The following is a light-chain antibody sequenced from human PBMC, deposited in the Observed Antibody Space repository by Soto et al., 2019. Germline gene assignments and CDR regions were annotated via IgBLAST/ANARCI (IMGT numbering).Light chain of an antibody. V-gene: IGKV2-30*01. CDR1: QSLVYSDGNTY. CDR2: KVS. CDR3: MQGTHTAWVT. J-gene: IGKJ5*01. Sequence: DVVMTQSPLSLPVTLGQPASISCRSSQSLVYSDGNTYLNWFQQRPGQSPRRLIYKVSNRDSGVPDRFSGSGSGTDFTLKISRVEAEDVGVYYCMQGTHTAWVTFGQGTRLEIK.